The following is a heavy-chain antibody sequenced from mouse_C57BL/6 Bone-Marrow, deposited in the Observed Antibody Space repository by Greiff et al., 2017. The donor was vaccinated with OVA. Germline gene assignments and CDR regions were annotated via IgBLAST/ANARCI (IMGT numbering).Heavy chain of an antibody. V-gene: IGHV5-6*01. CDR2: ISSGGSYT. J-gene: IGHJ4*01. Sequence: EVKVVDSGGDLVKPGGSLKLSCAASGFTFSSYGMSWVRQTPDKRLEWVATISSGGSYTYYPDSVKGRFTISRDNAKNTLYLQMSSLKSEDTAMYYCARQGGRGYAMDYWGQGTSVTVSS. CDR1: GFTFSSYG. D-gene: IGHD3-3*01. CDR3: ARQGGRGYAMDY.